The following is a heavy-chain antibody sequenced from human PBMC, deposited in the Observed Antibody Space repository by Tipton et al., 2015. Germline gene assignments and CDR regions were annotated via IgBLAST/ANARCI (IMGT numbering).Heavy chain of an antibody. CDR3: ATSIRLEWYPRVYGMDV. CDR1: GGSVGSGSYY. CDR2: IYYSGTT. V-gene: IGHV4-61*01. D-gene: IGHD3-3*01. Sequence: TLSLTCTISGGSVGSGSYYWTWIRQPPGKGLEWIGYIYYSGTTNYNPSLKSRVTMSVDTSKNQFSLKLSSVTAADTAVYYCATSIRLEWYPRVYGMDVWGQGTTVTVSS. J-gene: IGHJ6*02.